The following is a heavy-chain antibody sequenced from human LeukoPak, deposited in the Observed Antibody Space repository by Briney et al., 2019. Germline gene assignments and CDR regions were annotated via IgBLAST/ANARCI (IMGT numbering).Heavy chain of an antibody. Sequence: SEALSLTCTVSGGSISTYYWSWIRQAPGAGLQWLGYLCTTTTSYNPSLKRRITISADTSKNQFSLRLNSVTAADTAVYYCARRNIRGYNSFNIWGQGTKVTVSS. CDR1: GGSISTYY. J-gene: IGHJ3*02. D-gene: IGHD5-24*01. CDR3: ARRNIRGYNSFNI. CDR2: LCTTTT. V-gene: IGHV4-4*08.